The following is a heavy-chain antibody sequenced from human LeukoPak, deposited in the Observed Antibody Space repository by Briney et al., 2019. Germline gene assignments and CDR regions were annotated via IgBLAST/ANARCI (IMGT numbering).Heavy chain of an antibody. V-gene: IGHV3-74*01. CDR2: ITNDGTT. J-gene: IGHJ6*03. CDR3: GRERHFYYMDV. CDR1: GFTFGTYW. Sequence: PGGSLRLSCVASGFTFGTYWMHWVRQGPEKGLVWVAGITNDGTTGYADSVKGRFTISRDSAKSTVYLQMNSLSSEDTAVYYCGRERHFYYMDVWGKGTTVTVSS. D-gene: IGHD3-3*02.